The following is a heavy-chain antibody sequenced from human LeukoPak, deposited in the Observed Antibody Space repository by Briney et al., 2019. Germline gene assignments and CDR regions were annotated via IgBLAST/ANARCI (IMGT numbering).Heavy chain of an antibody. CDR1: GFTFNKYG. V-gene: IGHV3-33*01. Sequence: PGGSLRLSCVAFGFTFNKYGVHWVRQAPGKGLEWVAVIWYDGRNEYYADSVKGRLAISRDNDKNTVNLQMNSLRAEDTAVYYCARDGSGLAVRGWFDFWGQGTLVTVSS. J-gene: IGHJ5*01. CDR2: IWYDGRNE. D-gene: IGHD3-10*01. CDR3: ARDGSGLAVRGWFDF.